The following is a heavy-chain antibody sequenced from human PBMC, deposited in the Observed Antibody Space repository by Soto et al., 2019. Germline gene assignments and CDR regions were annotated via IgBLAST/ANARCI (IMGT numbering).Heavy chain of an antibody. J-gene: IGHJ4*02. CDR1: GDSINSDKYY. CDR2: IYYRGNT. V-gene: IGHV4-39*01. Sequence: QLQLQESGPGLVKPSETLSLTCSVSGDSINSDKYYWGWIRQPPGKGLEWLGSIYYRGNTYYNPSLQNRGTIYLDKSKSQFSLKLTAVTAEDSAVYFCARLEGLATISYYFDFWGQGALVTVSS. CDR3: ARLEGLATISYYFDF. D-gene: IGHD3-9*01.